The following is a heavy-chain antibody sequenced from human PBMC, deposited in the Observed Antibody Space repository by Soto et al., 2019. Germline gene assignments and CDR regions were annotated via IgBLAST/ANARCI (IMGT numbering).Heavy chain of an antibody. CDR2: INPNSGGS. J-gene: IGHJ5*02. D-gene: IGHD6-6*01. CDR1: GYTFTDYY. CDR3: ARVYGKTIAARPVWFDP. V-gene: IGHV1-2*02. Sequence: ASVKVSCKASGYTFTDYYIHWVRQAPGQGLEWMGWINPNSGGSNYPQKFQGRITMTRDTSISIAYMELSRLRSDDTAVYYCARVYGKTIAARPVWFDPWGQGTLVTVSS.